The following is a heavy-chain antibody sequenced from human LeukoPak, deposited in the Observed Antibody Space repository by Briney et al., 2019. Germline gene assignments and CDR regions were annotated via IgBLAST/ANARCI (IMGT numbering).Heavy chain of an antibody. Sequence: GESLKISCKGSGYSFTSYWIGWVRQMPGKGLEWMGIIYPGDSDTRYSPSFQGQVTISADKSISTAYLQWSSLKASDTAMYYCARHPSSFGELSPYYFDYWGQGTLVTVSS. CDR2: IYPGDSDT. CDR3: ARHPSSFGELSPYYFDY. CDR1: GYSFTSYW. D-gene: IGHD3-10*01. J-gene: IGHJ4*02. V-gene: IGHV5-51*01.